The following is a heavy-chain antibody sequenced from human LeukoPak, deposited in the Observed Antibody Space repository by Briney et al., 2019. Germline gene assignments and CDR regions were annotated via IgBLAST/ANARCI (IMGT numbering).Heavy chain of an antibody. J-gene: IGHJ4*02. CDR3: ARDNTGIAAAGFDY. V-gene: IGHV1-69*04. CDR1: GGTFSSYA. Sequence: ASVKVSCKASGGTFSSYAISWVRQAPGQGLEWMGRIIPILGIANYAQKFQGRVTITADKSTSTAYMELSSLRSEDTAVYYCARDNTGIAAAGFDYWGQGTLVTVSS. CDR2: IIPILGIA. D-gene: IGHD6-13*01.